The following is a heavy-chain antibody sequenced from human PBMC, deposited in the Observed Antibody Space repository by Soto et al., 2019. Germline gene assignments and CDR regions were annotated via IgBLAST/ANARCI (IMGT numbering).Heavy chain of an antibody. D-gene: IGHD2-2*02. CDR3: ARDILYCSSTSCYTGGIDY. CDR2: ISYDGSNK. J-gene: IGHJ4*02. V-gene: IGHV3-30*03. Sequence: PGGSLRLSCAASGFTFSSYGMHWVRQAPGKGLEWVAVISYDGSNKYYADSVKGRFTISRDNAKNSLCLQMNSLRAEDTAVYYCARDILYCSSTSCYTGGIDYWGQGTLVTVSS. CDR1: GFTFSSYG.